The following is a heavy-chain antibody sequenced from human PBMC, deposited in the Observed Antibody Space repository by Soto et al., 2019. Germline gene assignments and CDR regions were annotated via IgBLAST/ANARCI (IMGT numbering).Heavy chain of an antibody. CDR3: ARDRTEYSSSSPYYYYGMDV. Sequence: GGSLRLSCAASGFTFSSYAMHWVRQAPGKGLEWVAVISYDGSNKYYADSVKGRFTISRDNSKNTLYLQMNSLGAEDTAVYYCARDRTEYSSSSPYYYYGMDVWGQGTTVTVSS. CDR2: ISYDGSNK. V-gene: IGHV3-30*04. J-gene: IGHJ6*02. CDR1: GFTFSSYA. D-gene: IGHD6-6*01.